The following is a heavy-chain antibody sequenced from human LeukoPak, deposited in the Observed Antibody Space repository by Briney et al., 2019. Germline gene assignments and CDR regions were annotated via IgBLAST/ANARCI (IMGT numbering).Heavy chain of an antibody. CDR2: ISGSGGGT. Sequence: GGSLRLSCAASGFTFSSYSMNWVRQAPGKGLEWVSAISGSGGGTYYADSVKGRFTISRDNSKNTLYLQMNSLRAEDTAVYYCAKLGLKMVVTGFDYWGQGTLVTVSS. CDR3: AKLGLKMVVTGFDY. D-gene: IGHD2-15*01. CDR1: GFTFSSYS. J-gene: IGHJ4*02. V-gene: IGHV3-23*01.